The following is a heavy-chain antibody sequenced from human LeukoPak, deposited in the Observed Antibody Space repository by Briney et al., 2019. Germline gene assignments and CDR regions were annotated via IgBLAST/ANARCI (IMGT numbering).Heavy chain of an antibody. J-gene: IGHJ4*02. CDR3: ARSMTGAYFDY. Sequence: GGSLRLSCAASGFTFSDYYMSWIRQAPGKGLVWVARIGRDGSDTNYADSVKGRFIISRDNAKNTLYLQMGSLRAEDTAVYFCARSMTGAYFDYWGQGTLVPVSS. V-gene: IGHV3-74*01. D-gene: IGHD1-20*01. CDR2: IGRDGSDT. CDR1: GFTFSDYY.